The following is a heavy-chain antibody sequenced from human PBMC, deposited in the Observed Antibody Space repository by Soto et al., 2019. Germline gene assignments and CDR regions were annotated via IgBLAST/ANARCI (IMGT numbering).Heavy chain of an antibody. Sequence: PGGSLRLSCAASGFTFSSYSMNWVRQAPGKGLEWVSYISSSSSTIYYADSVKGRFTISRDNAKNSLYLQMNSLRAEDTAVYYCARDFRILRFLEWPEADYWGQGTLVTVSS. D-gene: IGHD3-3*01. CDR3: ARDFRILRFLEWPEADY. J-gene: IGHJ4*02. CDR2: ISSSSSTI. V-gene: IGHV3-48*01. CDR1: GFTFSSYS.